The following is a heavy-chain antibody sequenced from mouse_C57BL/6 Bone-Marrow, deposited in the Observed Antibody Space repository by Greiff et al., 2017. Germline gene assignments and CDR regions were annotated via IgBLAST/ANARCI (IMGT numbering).Heavy chain of an antibody. CDR3: ARYLCSNYSYARDY. CDR1: GYSFTDYN. Sequence: VQLKESGPELVKPGASVKISCKASGYSFTDYNMNWVKQSNGKSLEWIGVINPNYGTTSYNQKFKGKATLTVDKSSSTAYMELNSLTSEDSAVYYCARYLCSNYSYARDYWGQGTSVTVSS. J-gene: IGHJ4*01. V-gene: IGHV1-39*01. D-gene: IGHD2-5*01. CDR2: INPNYGTT.